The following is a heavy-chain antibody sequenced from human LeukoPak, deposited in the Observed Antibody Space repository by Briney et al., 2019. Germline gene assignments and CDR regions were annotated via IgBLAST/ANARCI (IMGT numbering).Heavy chain of an antibody. J-gene: IGHJ4*02. Sequence: GGSLRLSCAASGFTFSSYIIYWVRQAPGKGLEWISYISSSSVIDYADSVKGRFTVSRDNAKNSLFLQMNSLRAEDTAVYYCARGAYSGRSSYFDYWGQGTLVTVSS. CDR1: GFTFSSYI. V-gene: IGHV3-48*01. D-gene: IGHD3-10*01. CDR3: ARGAYSGRSSYFDY. CDR2: ISSSSVI.